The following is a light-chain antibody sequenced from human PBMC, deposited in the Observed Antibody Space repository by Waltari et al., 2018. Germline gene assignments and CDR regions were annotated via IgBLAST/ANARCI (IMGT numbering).Light chain of an antibody. CDR3: QLYTNWPYT. V-gene: IGKV3-15*01. J-gene: IGKJ2*01. CDR2: GAS. CDR1: QSVGSN. Sequence: EIVMTQSPATLSVSPGERATLSCRASQSVGSNLAWYQRKPGQAPRLVIYGASTSPTVIPARFSGSVSGTVFTHTIRRLLSEDFAVYYYQLYTNWPYTFGQGTKLEIK.